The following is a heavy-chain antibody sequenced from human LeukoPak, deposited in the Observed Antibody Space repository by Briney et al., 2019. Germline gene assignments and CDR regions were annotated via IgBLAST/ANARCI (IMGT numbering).Heavy chain of an antibody. V-gene: IGHV1-2*02. CDR1: GYTFTGYY. J-gene: IGHJ4*02. CDR2: INPNSGGT. D-gene: IGHD3-22*01. CDR3: ATDYYDSSGYPHYFDY. Sequence: GASVKVSCKASGYTFTGYYMHWVRQAPGQGLEWMGWINPNSGGTNYAQKFQGRVTMTRDTSISTAYMELSRLRSDDTAVYYCATDYYDSSGYPHYFDYWGQGTLVTVSS.